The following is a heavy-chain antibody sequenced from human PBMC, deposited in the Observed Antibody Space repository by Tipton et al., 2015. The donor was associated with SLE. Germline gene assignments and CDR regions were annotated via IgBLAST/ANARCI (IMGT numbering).Heavy chain of an antibody. CDR1: GGSISSGGYY. Sequence: TLSLTCTVSGGSISSGGYYWSWIRQPPGKGLEWIGEINHSGSTNYNPSLKSRVTISVDTSKNQFSLKLTSVTAADTAVYYCAGTNMIGWYFDLWGRGTLVTVSS. J-gene: IGHJ2*01. V-gene: IGHV4-30-2*01. CDR2: INHSGST. CDR3: AGTNMIGWYFDL. D-gene: IGHD3-22*01.